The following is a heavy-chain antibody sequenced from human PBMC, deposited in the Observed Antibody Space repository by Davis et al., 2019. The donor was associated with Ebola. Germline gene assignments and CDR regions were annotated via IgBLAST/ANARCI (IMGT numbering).Heavy chain of an antibody. J-gene: IGHJ5*02. Sequence: GSLRLSCTVSGGSLSSSNYYWSWIRQPPGKGLEWIGSIYYSGITYYNPSLKSRVTISVDTSKNQFSLKLSSVTAADTAVYYCARDLGDNWFDPWGQGTLVTVSS. D-gene: IGHD3-16*01. CDR1: GGSLSSSNYY. V-gene: IGHV4-39*07. CDR3: ARDLGDNWFDP. CDR2: IYYSGIT.